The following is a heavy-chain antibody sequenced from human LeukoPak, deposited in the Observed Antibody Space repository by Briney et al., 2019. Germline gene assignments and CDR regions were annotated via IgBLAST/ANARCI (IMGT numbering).Heavy chain of an antibody. V-gene: IGHV3-30*02. D-gene: IGHD3-10*01. CDR1: GFTFSSYG. CDR3: AGEAAPLIYYYYSSMDV. J-gene: IGHJ6*03. Sequence: GGSLRLSCAASGFTFSSYGRHWIRQAPGKGLEWVAFIRYDGSNKYYADSVKGRFTISRDNSKNTLYLQMNSLRAEATAVYYCAGEAAPLIYYYYSSMDVWGKGPTVPVSS. CDR2: IRYDGSNK.